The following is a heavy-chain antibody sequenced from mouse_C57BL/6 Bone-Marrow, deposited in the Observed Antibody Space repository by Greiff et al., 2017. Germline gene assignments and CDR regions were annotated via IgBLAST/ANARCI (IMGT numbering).Heavy chain of an antibody. Sequence: VKLQQSGAELVKPGASVKMSCKASGYTFTSYWITWVKQRPGQGLEWIGDIYPGSGSTNYNEKFKSKATLTVDTSSSTAYMQLSSLTSEDSAVYYCARDYSNSLFAYWGQGTLVTVSA. D-gene: IGHD2-5*01. CDR2: IYPGSGST. V-gene: IGHV1-55*01. J-gene: IGHJ3*01. CDR1: GYTFTSYW. CDR3: ARDYSNSLFAY.